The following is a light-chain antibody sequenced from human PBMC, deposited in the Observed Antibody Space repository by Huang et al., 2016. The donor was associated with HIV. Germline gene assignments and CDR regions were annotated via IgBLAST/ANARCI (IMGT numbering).Light chain of an antibody. J-gene: IGKJ2*01. V-gene: IGKV1-39*01. CDR3: QHSYTTLGYT. Sequence: DVQMTQSPSPLSASVGDTVNITCRTSQSIGSHLNWYQHRPGRAPKLLIYVSSTLQNGVPTRFSGSGSGTDFTLTITSLQPEDFATYYCQHSYTTLGYTFGQGTKLEIK. CDR1: QSIGSH. CDR2: VSS.